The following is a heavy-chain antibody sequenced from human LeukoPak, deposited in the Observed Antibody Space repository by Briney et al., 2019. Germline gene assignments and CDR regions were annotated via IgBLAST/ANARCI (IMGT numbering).Heavy chain of an antibody. J-gene: IGHJ3*02. V-gene: IGHV2-5*08. Sequence: TLSLTCTVSGGSISDSNYYWSWIRQPPGKALEWLALIYWDDDKRYSPSLKSRLTITKDTSKNQVVLTMTNMDPVDTATYYCAHSGFRGAFDIWGQGTMVTVSS. CDR1: GGSISDSNYY. CDR2: IYWDDDK. D-gene: IGHD3-10*01. CDR3: AHSGFRGAFDI.